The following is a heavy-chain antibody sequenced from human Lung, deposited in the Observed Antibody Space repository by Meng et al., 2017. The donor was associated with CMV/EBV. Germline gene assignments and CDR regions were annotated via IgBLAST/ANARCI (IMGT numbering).Heavy chain of an antibody. J-gene: IGHJ3*01. Sequence: SCAASGFTFSNFAIHWVRQAPGKGPEWVGVISNDGSDKWYGDSVRGRFTISRDNSKNMVYLQMDSLRGEDTATYSCARSRGRGQFDVWGQGTKVTVSS. CDR3: ARSRGRGQFDV. V-gene: IGHV3-30*04. D-gene: IGHD1-26*01. CDR2: ISNDGSDK. CDR1: GFTFSNFA.